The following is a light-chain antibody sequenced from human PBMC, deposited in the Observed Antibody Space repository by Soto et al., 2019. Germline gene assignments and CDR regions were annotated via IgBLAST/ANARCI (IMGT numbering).Light chain of an antibody. V-gene: IGLV2-14*01. CDR3: SSYTSSSTGV. CDR1: SSDVGGYDY. Sequence: QSALTQPASVSVSPGQSITISCTGTSSDVGGYDYVSWYQQHPGKAPKLMIYEVRNRPSEVSNRFSGSKSGNTASLTISGLQTEDEADYYCSSYTSSSTGVFGGGTKLTVL. CDR2: EVR. J-gene: IGLJ2*01.